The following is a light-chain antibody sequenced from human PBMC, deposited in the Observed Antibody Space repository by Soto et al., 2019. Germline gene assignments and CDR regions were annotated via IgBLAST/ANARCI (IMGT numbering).Light chain of an antibody. J-gene: IGKJ4*01. Sequence: EIVMTQSPATLSVSPGEGVTLSCRASQSVNSNLAWYQQKPGQDPRLLIYGASTRSTGIPARFSGSGSGTEFTLTISSLQSEDLAVYYCQQHNKWPLTFGAGTKVEIK. CDR2: GAS. V-gene: IGKV3-15*01. CDR3: QQHNKWPLT. CDR1: QSVNSN.